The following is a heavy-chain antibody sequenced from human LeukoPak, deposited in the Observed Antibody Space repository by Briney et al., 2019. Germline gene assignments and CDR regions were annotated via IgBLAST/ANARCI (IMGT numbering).Heavy chain of an antibody. CDR3: ATGGHYFGL. D-gene: IGHD3-16*01. J-gene: IGHJ4*02. V-gene: IGHV3-15*01. CDR1: GFIFSDAL. Sequence: GGSLRLSCAASGFIFSDALMSWVRQAPGKGLDWLGRIKRQSDGGTSDYAAPVKGRITVSRDDSRNTLFLQMNSLKSEDTAVYYCATGGHYFGLWGQGTLVTVSS. CDR2: IKRQSDGGTS.